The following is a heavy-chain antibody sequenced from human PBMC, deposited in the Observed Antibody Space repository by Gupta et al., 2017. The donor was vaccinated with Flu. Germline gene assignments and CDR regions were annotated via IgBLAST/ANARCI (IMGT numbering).Heavy chain of an antibody. D-gene: IGHD2-21*02. Sequence: QVQMQESGPGLVEPSETLSPTCAVSGISFSNGYYWGWVRQPPRKGLEWIGSMFHSGNRYHNPSLQRRINMAVDTSKNQISLKVRSVTSADTAVYYCARDCDHDARSTDCGDYWGQGSLVTVSS. V-gene: IGHV4-38-2*02. J-gene: IGHJ4*02. CDR1: GISFSNGYY. CDR3: ARDCDHDARSTDCGDY. CDR2: MFHSGNR.